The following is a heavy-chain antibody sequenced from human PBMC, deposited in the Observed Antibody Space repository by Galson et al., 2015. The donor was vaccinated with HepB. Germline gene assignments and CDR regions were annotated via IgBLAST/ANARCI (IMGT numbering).Heavy chain of an antibody. CDR2: MFYGGTT. V-gene: IGHV4-59*01. D-gene: IGHD2-15*01. CDR1: GGGIRSYY. Sequence: SETLSLTCTVSGGGIRSYYWSWIRQPPGKGLEWIGYMFYGGTTNYNPSLKSRVTMSADTSKRQFSLELSSVTAADTAVYYCAREDTYCSNSGCSPWRAFDIWGQGILVTVSS. CDR3: AREDTYCSNSGCSPWRAFDI. J-gene: IGHJ3*02.